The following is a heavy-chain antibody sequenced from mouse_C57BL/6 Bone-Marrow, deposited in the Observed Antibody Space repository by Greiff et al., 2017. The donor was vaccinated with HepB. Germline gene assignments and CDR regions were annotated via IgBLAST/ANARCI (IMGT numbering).Heavy chain of an antibody. CDR1: GFTFSNYW. Sequence: EVKVEESGGGLVQPGGSMKLSCVASGFTFSNYWMNWVRQSPEKGLEWVAQIRLKSDNYATHYAESVKGRFTISRDDSKSSVYLQMNNLRAEDTGIYYCTGGGLLLWYFDVWGTGTTVTVSS. J-gene: IGHJ1*03. D-gene: IGHD1-1*01. CDR2: IRLKSDNYAT. CDR3: TGGGLLLWYFDV. V-gene: IGHV6-3*01.